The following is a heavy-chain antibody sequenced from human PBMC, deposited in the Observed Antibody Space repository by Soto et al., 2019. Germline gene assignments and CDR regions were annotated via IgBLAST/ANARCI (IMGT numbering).Heavy chain of an antibody. CDR2: ISGSGGST. Sequence: EVQLLESGGGLVQPGGSLRLSCAASGFTFSSYAMSWVRQAPGKGLEWVSAISGSGGSTYYADSVKGRFTISRDNSKNTLYLRMNSLRAEDTAVYYCAKDIIAAAGPRYYYGMDVWGQGTTVTVSS. D-gene: IGHD6-13*01. CDR1: GFTFSSYA. V-gene: IGHV3-23*01. CDR3: AKDIIAAAGPRYYYGMDV. J-gene: IGHJ6*02.